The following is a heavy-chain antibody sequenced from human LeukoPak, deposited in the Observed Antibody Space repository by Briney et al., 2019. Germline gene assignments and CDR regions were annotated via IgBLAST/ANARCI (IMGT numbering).Heavy chain of an antibody. CDR3: AANSADYNTLGSSYKV. V-gene: IGHV4-59*04. CDR1: GGSISSYY. CDR2: ISYSGTT. J-gene: IGHJ4*02. D-gene: IGHD3-10*01. Sequence: SETLSLTCTVSGGSISSYYWSWIRQPPGKGLEWIGTISYSGTTYYNPSLRSRLTVSVDTSKNNLSLKLSSVTAADTAVYYCAANSADYNTLGSSYKVWGQGTLVTVSS.